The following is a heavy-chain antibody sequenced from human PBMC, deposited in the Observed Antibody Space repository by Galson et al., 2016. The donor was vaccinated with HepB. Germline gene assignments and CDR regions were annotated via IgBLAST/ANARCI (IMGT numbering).Heavy chain of an antibody. J-gene: IGHJ6*02. Sequence: SETLSLTCTVSGGSMSTYYWSWIRQPPEKGLEWIGYIYYSGSTNCNPSLKSRVTISVDTSKNQFSLKLSSVTAADTAVYFCARSALDYDISAGYYRPLAMDVWGQGTTVTVS. CDR2: IYYSGST. V-gene: IGHV4-59*01. CDR3: ARSALDYDISAGYYRPLAMDV. D-gene: IGHD3-9*01. CDR1: GGSMSTYY.